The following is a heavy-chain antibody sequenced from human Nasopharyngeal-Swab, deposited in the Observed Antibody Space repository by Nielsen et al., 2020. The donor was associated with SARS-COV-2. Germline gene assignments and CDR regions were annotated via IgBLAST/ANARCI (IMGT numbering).Heavy chain of an antibody. V-gene: IGHV3-53*01. CDR2: IYSGGST. J-gene: IGHJ6*03. Sequence: LSLTCAASGFTVSSNYMSWVRQAPGKGLEWVSVIYSGGSTYYADSVKGRFTISRDNSKNTLYLQMNSLRAEDTAVYYCARDIVVVVAEDYYYYMDVWGKGTTVTVSS. CDR3: ARDIVVVVAEDYYYYMDV. CDR1: GFTVSSNY. D-gene: IGHD2-15*01.